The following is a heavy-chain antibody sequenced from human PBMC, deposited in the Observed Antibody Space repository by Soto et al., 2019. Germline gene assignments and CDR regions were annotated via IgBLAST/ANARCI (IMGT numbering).Heavy chain of an antibody. CDR1: GFSFSNYV. CDR2: IRNKANSYTT. V-gene: IGHV3-72*01. J-gene: IGHJ2*01. D-gene: IGHD3-10*01. CDR3: ARVVASFWHFDL. Sequence: PGGSLRLSCTASGFSFSNYVMHWVCQAPGKGLEWVGRIRNKANSYTTEYAASVKGRITISRDDSKNSLYLQMNSLKTEDTAVYYCARVVASFWHFDLWGRGTLVTVSS.